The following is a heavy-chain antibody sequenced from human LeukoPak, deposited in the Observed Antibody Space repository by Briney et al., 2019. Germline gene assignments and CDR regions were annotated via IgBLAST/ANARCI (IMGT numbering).Heavy chain of an antibody. D-gene: IGHD3-3*01. CDR1: GGSISSSSYY. CDR3: ATSSYAFWSGYQGGFDY. Sequence: SETLSLTCTVSGGSISSSSYYWGWIRQPPGKGLEWIGSIYYSGSTYYNPPLKSRVTISVDTSKNQFSLKLSSVTAADTAVYYCATSSYAFWSGYQGGFDYWGQGTLVTVSS. J-gene: IGHJ4*02. CDR2: IYYSGST. V-gene: IGHV4-39*07.